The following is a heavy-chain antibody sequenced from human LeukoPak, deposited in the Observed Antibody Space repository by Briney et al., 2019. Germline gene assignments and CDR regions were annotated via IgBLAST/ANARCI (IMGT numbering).Heavy chain of an antibody. J-gene: IGHJ4*02. Sequence: GGSLRLSCTASGFTFGDYAMSWIRQAPGKELEWVGFIRSKAYGETADYAASVTGRFTISRDDSKAIAYLQMNSLKTEDTAVYHCTRDRGAYNLYDYWGQGTLVTVSS. CDR3: TRDRGAYNLYDY. CDR2: IRSKAYGETA. D-gene: IGHD1-1*01. CDR1: GFTFGDYA. V-gene: IGHV3-49*03.